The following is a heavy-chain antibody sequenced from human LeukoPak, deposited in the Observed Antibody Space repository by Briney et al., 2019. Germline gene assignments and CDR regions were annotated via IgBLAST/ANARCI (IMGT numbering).Heavy chain of an antibody. V-gene: IGHV3-7*03. CDR2: IKQDGSEK. CDR3: AKMSSGWYSFDY. D-gene: IGHD6-19*01. Sequence: GGSLRLSCAASGFTFSSYWMSWVRQAPGKGLEWVANIKQDGSEKYYVDSVKGRFTISRDNAKNSLYLQMNSLRAEDTALYYCAKMSSGWYSFDYWGQGTLVTVSS. CDR1: GFTFSSYW. J-gene: IGHJ4*02.